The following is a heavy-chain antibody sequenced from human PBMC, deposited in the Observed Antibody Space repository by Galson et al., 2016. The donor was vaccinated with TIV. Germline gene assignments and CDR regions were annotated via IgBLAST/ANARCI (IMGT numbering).Heavy chain of an antibody. D-gene: IGHD4-17*01. CDR1: GFSFTSYW. CDR3: ARQVHGDYGVDY. CDR2: IYPDDSNT. Sequence: QSGAEVKKPGESLKISCKCSGFSFTSYWIAWVRQMPGKGLEWMGLIYPDDSNTRYSPSFQGQVTISADKSISTAYLQWTSLKASDTAMYYCARQVHGDYGVDYWGQGTLVTVSS. V-gene: IGHV5-51*01. J-gene: IGHJ4*02.